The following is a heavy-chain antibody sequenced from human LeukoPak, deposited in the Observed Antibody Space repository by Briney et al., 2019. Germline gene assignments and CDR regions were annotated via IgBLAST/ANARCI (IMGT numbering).Heavy chain of an antibody. CDR2: INPNSGGT. CDR1: GHTFTGYY. Sequence: GASVKVSCKASGHTFTGYYMHWVRQAPGQGLEWMGWINPNSGGTNYAQKFQGRVTMTRDTSISTAYMELSRLRSDDTAVYYCARDRSGVVPAASWGQGTLVTVSS. D-gene: IGHD2-2*01. CDR3: ARDRSGVVPAAS. J-gene: IGHJ4*02. V-gene: IGHV1-2*02.